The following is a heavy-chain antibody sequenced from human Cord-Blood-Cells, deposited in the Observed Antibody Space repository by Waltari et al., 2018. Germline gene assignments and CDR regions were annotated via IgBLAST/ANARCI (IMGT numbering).Heavy chain of an antibody. V-gene: IGHV4-39*07. CDR1: GGSLSSSSYY. Sequence: QLQLQESGPGLVKPSETLSLTCTVSGGSLSSSSYYWGWIRQPPGKGLEWIGSIYYSGSTYYNPSLKSRVTISVDTSKNQFSLKLSSVTAADTAVYYCARSPTTVTTQFDYWGQGTLVTVSS. J-gene: IGHJ4*02. CDR2: IYYSGST. D-gene: IGHD4-17*01. CDR3: ARSPTTVTTQFDY.